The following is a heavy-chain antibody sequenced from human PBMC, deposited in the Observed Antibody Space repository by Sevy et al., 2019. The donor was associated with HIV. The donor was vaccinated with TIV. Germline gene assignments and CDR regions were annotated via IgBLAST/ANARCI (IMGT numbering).Heavy chain of an antibody. CDR2: ISFDASNK. V-gene: IGHV3-30*04. Sequence: PGGSLRLSCAASGFTFSRYSMHWVRQAPGKGLEWVATISFDASNKHYADSVKGRFTISRDNFQNSLFLQMNSLRPEDTAVYYCALERLSSDVAEYFQNWGQGTLVTVSS. J-gene: IGHJ1*01. D-gene: IGHD1-1*01. CDR1: GFTFSRYS. CDR3: ALERLSSDVAEYFQN.